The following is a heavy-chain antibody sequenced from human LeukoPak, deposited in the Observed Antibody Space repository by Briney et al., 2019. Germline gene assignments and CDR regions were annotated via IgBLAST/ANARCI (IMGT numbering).Heavy chain of an antibody. Sequence: GASVKVSCKASGYTFTSYGISWVRQAPGQGLEWMGWISTYNGNTNYAQKLQGRLTMTTDTSTSTAYMELSRLRSDDTAVYYCARRVVVAATSRWGYYYYYYMDVWGKGTTVTISS. D-gene: IGHD2-15*01. CDR1: GYTFTSYG. CDR3: ARRVVVAATSRWGYYYYYYMDV. J-gene: IGHJ6*03. CDR2: ISTYNGNT. V-gene: IGHV1-18*01.